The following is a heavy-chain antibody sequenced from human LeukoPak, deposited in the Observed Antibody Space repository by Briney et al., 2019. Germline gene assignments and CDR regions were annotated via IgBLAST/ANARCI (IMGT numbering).Heavy chain of an antibody. CDR1: GGSFSGDY. D-gene: IGHD6-6*01. J-gene: IGHJ2*01. CDR3: AIAAARYWYFDF. Sequence: SETLSLTCAVYGGSFSGDYWSWIRQPPGKGLEWIGEINDSGRTNYNPSLKSRVTISVDTSKNQFSLKLSSVTAADTAVYYCAIAAARYWYFDFWGRGTPVTVSS. CDR2: INDSGRT. V-gene: IGHV4-34*01.